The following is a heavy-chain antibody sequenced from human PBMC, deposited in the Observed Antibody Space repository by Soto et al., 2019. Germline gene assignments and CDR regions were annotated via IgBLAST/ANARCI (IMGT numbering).Heavy chain of an antibody. CDR3: TGITWFRGMDV. Sequence: KPSETLSLTCTVSGGSISSGDYYWSCIRQPPGRGLECIGYIYHIGSTYYNPSLKSRVSISVDTSRNQFSLKVSSVTSSDTAVYNCTGITWFRGMDVWGQGTPVTVSS. V-gene: IGHV4-30-4*01. CDR1: GGSISSGDYY. D-gene: IGHD3-10*01. CDR2: IYHIGST. J-gene: IGHJ6*02.